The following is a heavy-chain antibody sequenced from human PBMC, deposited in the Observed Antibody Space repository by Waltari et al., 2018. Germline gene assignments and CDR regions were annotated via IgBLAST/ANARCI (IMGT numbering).Heavy chain of an antibody. CDR1: GYTFNDYS. CDR2: IKPKTSGT. D-gene: IGHD2-15*01. Sequence: VQLVQSGAEAKKPEASVKVSCQASGYTFNDYSIYWVRQAPGQGLGWVGNIKPKTSGTACAQKVRGRVTMTSYTAISTADMELSGLTSDDTAVYYCARDGRGGAHLDYWGQGTLVTVSS. CDR3: ARDGRGGAHLDY. J-gene: IGHJ4*02. V-gene: IGHV1-2*02.